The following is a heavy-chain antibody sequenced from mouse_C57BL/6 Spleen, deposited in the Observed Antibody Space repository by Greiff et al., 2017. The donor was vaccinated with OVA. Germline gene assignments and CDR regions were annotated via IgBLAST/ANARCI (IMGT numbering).Heavy chain of an antibody. CDR1: GYSITSGYY. V-gene: IGHV3-6*01. J-gene: IGHJ4*01. Sequence: EVKLEESGPGLVKPSQSLSLTCSVTGYSITSGYYWNWIRQFPGNKLEWMGYISYDGSNNYNPSLENRISITRDTSKNQFFLKLNSVTTEDTATYYCAREVITTVVATDYAMDYWGQGTSVTVSS. CDR3: AREVITTVVATDYAMDY. D-gene: IGHD1-1*01. CDR2: ISYDGSN.